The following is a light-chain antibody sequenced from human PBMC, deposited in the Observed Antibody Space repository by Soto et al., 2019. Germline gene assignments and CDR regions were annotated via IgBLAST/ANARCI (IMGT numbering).Light chain of an antibody. V-gene: IGKV2-30*01. CDR3: MQGTHWPHT. CDR1: QGLVFTDGDIY. J-gene: IGKJ1*01. Sequence: DFLITHSPLSLPVTLCQPASISCRSTQGLVFTDGDIYLSWFQQRPGQSPRRLIYKVSNRDSGVPDRFSGSGSGTDFTLKISRVEAEDVGTYYCMQGTHWPHTFGQGTKVDIK. CDR2: KVS.